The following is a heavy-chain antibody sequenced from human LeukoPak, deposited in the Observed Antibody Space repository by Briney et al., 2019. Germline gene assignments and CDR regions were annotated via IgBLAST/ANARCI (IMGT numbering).Heavy chain of an antibody. J-gene: IGHJ4*02. CDR3: ARDISYGGNFKLPLAQGY. Sequence: GASVKVSCKASGYTFTSYGISWVRQAPGQGLEWMGWISAYNGNTNYAQKLQGRVTMTTDTSTSTAYMELRSLRSDDMAVYYCARDISYGGNFKLPLAQGYWGQGTLVTVSS. CDR2: ISAYNGNT. D-gene: IGHD4-23*01. CDR1: GYTFTSYG. V-gene: IGHV1-18*03.